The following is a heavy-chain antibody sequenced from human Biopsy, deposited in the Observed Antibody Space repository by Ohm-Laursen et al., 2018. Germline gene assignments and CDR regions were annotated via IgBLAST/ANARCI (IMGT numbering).Heavy chain of an antibody. CDR2: FYYSGST. D-gene: IGHD3-3*01. J-gene: IGHJ4*02. CDR1: GDSISIYY. Sequence: SETLSLTCHVSGDSISIYYWSWIRQPPGKGLEWIGNFYYSGSTNYNPSLKSRITMSLDRSKSQVSLRMNSVTAADTAVYYCARARIKTSGVLIPETYYFDSWGQGTLVTVSP. V-gene: IGHV4-59*01. CDR3: ARARIKTSGVLIPETYYFDS.